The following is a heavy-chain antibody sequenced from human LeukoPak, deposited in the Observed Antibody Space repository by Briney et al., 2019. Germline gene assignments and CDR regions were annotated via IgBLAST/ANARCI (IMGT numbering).Heavy chain of an antibody. CDR1: GYTFTSYY. V-gene: IGHV1-46*01. J-gene: IGHJ6*02. CDR2: INPSGGST. D-gene: IGHD4-11*01. Sequence: SVKVSCKASGYTFTSYYMHWVRQAPGQGLEWMGIINPSGGSTSYAQKFQGRVTMTRDTSTSTVHMELSSLRSEDTAVYYCARVGTTVTSYYYYGMDVWGQGTTVTVSS. CDR3: ARVGTTVTSYYYYGMDV.